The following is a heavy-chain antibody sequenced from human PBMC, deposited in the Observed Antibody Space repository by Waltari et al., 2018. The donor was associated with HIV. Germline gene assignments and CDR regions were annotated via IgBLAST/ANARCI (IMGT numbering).Heavy chain of an antibody. Sequence: WTWIRQPPGKGLEWIGYIYYTGRTNCNPSLKSRVTISVDTSKNQFSLRLRSVTAADTAVYYCARGLFGVGSNWFDPWGQGILVTVSS. D-gene: IGHD3-3*01. J-gene: IGHJ5*02. V-gene: IGHV4-59*01. CDR3: ARGLFGVGSNWFDP. CDR2: IYYTGRT.